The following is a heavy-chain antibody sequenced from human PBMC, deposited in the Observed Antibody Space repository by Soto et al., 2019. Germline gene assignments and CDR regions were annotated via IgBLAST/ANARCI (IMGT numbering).Heavy chain of an antibody. J-gene: IGHJ5*02. CDR3: ARTVGATIRGFDP. Sequence: QVQLVQSGGDMKKPGASVKVSCKASGYTFTNYGISWVRQAPGQGLEWMGWISAYNGNTNYPQKFQGRVTMTTDTTTTTAYIELRSLRFDDTAVYYCARTVGATIRGFDPWGQGTLVTVSS. D-gene: IGHD1-26*01. V-gene: IGHV1-18*01. CDR2: ISAYNGNT. CDR1: GYTFTNYG.